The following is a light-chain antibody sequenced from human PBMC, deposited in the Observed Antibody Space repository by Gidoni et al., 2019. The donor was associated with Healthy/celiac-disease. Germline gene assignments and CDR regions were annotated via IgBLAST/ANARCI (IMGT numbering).Light chain of an antibody. CDR1: QSVSSY. V-gene: IGKV3-11*01. J-gene: IGKJ2*01. Sequence: EIVFTQSPATLSLSPGERATLSCRASQSVSSYLAWYQQKPGQAPRLLIYDASNRATGIPARFSGSWSWTDFTLTISSLEPEDFAVYYCQQRSNWPVYTFGQGTKLEIK. CDR3: QQRSNWPVYT. CDR2: DAS.